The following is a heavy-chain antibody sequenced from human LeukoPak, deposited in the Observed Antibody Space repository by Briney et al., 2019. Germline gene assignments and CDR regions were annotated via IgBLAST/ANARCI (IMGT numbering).Heavy chain of an antibody. CDR2: IYYSGST. CDR3: ARSAGSSGYYYD. V-gene: IGHV4-39*01. CDR1: GGSISSSTYY. Sequence: KSSETLSLTCTVSGGSISSSTYYWGWIRQPPGKGLEWIGSIYYSGSTYYNPSLKSRVSISVDTSKNQFSRKLSSVTAADTAVYYCARSAGSSGYYYDWGQGTLVTVSS. J-gene: IGHJ4*02. D-gene: IGHD3-22*01.